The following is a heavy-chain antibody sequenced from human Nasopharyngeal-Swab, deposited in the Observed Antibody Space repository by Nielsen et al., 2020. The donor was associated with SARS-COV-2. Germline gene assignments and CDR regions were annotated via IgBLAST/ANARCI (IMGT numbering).Heavy chain of an antibody. Sequence: GESLRLSCAVSGFIFSASAIHWVRQAPGKGLEWVGRIGDKEHNYATTYGASVQGRFTISRDDSKNTAFLQMDGLKTEDTALYYCTTDFYFDYWGQGTLVTVSS. V-gene: IGHV3-73*01. J-gene: IGHJ4*02. CDR3: TTDFYFDY. CDR2: IGDKEHNYAT. CDR1: GFIFSASA.